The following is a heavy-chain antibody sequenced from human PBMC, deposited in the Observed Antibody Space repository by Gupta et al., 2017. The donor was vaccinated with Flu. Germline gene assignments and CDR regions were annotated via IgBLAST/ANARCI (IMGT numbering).Heavy chain of an antibody. V-gene: IGHV3-33*01. CDR3: ARDGNRDSWVNYYYYYMDV. J-gene: IGHJ6*03. CDR2: IWSDGSAK. D-gene: IGHD1-14*01. CDR1: FTFSRYG. Sequence: FTFSRYGMHWVRQAPGKGLEWVAVIWSDGSAKYYSDSVRGRFTISRDNSKNILYLQMDSLRAEDTAVYYCARDGNRDSWVNYYYYYMDVWGKGTTVAVSS.